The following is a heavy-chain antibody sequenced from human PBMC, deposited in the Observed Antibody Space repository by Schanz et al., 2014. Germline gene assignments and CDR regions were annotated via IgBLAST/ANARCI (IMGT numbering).Heavy chain of an antibody. V-gene: IGHV7-4-1*02. CDR1: GYTFTSYA. CDR2: INTYTP. Sequence: QVQLVQSGSELKKPGASVKISCKASGYTFTSYAINWVRQAPGQGLEWLGYINTYTPTYVQGLTGRFVFSLNTSVSTAYLQISGLQADDTAIYYCARGGDAVPRGKREGWGQGTTVTVSS. CDR3: ARGGDAVPRGKREG. J-gene: IGHJ6*02. D-gene: IGHD3-10*01.